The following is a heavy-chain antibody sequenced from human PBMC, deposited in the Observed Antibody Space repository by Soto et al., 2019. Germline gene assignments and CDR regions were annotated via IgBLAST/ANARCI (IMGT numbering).Heavy chain of an antibody. CDR3: ARPDYYGSHWFDP. J-gene: IGHJ5*02. D-gene: IGHD3-10*01. CDR1: GGSISSTTYY. CDR2: IYYSGST. Sequence: QLQLQESGPGLVKPSETLSLTCTVSGGSISSTTYYWGWIRQPPGKGLEWIGSIYYSGSTYYNPSLKSRVTISVDTSKNHFSLKLSSVTAADTAVYYCARPDYYGSHWFDPWGHGTLVTVSS. V-gene: IGHV4-39*02.